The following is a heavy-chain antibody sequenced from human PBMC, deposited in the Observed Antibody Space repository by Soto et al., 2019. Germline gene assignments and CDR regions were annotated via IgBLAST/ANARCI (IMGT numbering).Heavy chain of an antibody. D-gene: IGHD6-19*01. J-gene: IGHJ1*01. V-gene: IGHV4-4*02. CDR1: GGSISSTHW. Sequence: QVQLQESGPGLVKPSGPLSLTCTVSGGSISSTHWWTWGRLPPGKGQEWIGEIYHTGRTNYHPSLNSRVNISIDNSKNQSSVKLTSVTAAYTAVDYTARGLWTNSYSSFLYSKNGYFQHWGQGTLVGVSS. CDR2: IYHTGRT. CDR3: ARGLWTNSYSSFLYSKNGYFQH.